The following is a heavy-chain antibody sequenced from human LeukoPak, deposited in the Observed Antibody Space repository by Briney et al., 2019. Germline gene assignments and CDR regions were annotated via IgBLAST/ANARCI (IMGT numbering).Heavy chain of an antibody. V-gene: IGHV4-31*03. J-gene: IGHJ5*02. Sequence: SETLSLTCTVSGGSISSGGYYWSWIRQHPGKGLEWIGYTYYSGSTYYNPSLKSRVTISVDTSKNQFSLKLSSVTAADTAVYYCARGSRPYYDILTGYLNWFDPWGQGTLVTVSS. D-gene: IGHD3-9*01. CDR1: GGSISSGGYY. CDR3: ARGSRPYYDILTGYLNWFDP. CDR2: TYYSGST.